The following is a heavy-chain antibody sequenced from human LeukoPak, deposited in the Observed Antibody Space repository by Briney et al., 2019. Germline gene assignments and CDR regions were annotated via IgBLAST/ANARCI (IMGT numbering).Heavy chain of an antibody. CDR3: ARFEDDGDYFDY. CDR2: IKQDGSQK. Sequence: GGSLRLSCAASGFTFSNLWMTWVRQAPGKGLEWVAIIKQDGSQKYYVDSVKGRFTISRDNAKNSLYLQMNSLRAEDTAVYYCARFEDDGDYFDYWGQGTLVTVSS. CDR1: GFTFSNLW. J-gene: IGHJ4*02. V-gene: IGHV3-7*01. D-gene: IGHD2-15*01.